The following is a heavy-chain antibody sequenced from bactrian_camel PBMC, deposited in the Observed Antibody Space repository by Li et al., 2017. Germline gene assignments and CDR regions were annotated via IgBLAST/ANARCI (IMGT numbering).Heavy chain of an antibody. D-gene: IGHD2*01. CDR3: AARRWQCTVVPSDFDY. J-gene: IGHJ6*01. CDR1: GFAFSVYF. Sequence: QVQLVESGGGSVQAGGSLKLSCEGSGFAFSVYFMAWFRQAPGKEREAVAGVDFDGTRAYTDSVKGRFTISRDNAKNTVFLQMNQLQPNDTAMYYCAARRWQCTVVPSDFDYWGQGTQVTV. CDR2: VDFDGTR. V-gene: IGHV3S53*01.